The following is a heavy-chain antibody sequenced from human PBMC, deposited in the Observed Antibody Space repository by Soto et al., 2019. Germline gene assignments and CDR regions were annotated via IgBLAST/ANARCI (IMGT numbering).Heavy chain of an antibody. CDR1: GFTFSNYA. CDR3: AKEGNSGLYYFDY. V-gene: IGHV3-23*01. J-gene: IGHJ4*02. D-gene: IGHD6-19*01. CDR2: ISGSGDTS. Sequence: GGSLRLSCAASGFTFSNYAISWVRQAPGKGLEWVSIISGSGDTSYYADSVKGRFTISRDNSRNTLYLQLNSLRAEDSAKYYCAKEGNSGLYYFDYWGPGTLVTVS.